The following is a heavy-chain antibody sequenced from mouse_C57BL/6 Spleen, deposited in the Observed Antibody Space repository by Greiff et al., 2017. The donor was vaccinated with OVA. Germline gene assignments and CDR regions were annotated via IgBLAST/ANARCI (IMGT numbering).Heavy chain of an antibody. J-gene: IGHJ2*01. CDR2: ISSGSSTI. CDR1: GFTFSDYG. D-gene: IGHD2-10*02. V-gene: IGHV5-17*01. CDR3: ARPGYGYYFDY. Sequence: VQLKQSGGGLVKPGGSLKLSCAASGFTFSDYGMHWVRQAPEKGLEWVAYISSGSSTIYYADTVKGRFTISRDNAKNTLFLQMTSLRSEDTAMYYCARPGYGYYFDYWGQGTTLTVSS.